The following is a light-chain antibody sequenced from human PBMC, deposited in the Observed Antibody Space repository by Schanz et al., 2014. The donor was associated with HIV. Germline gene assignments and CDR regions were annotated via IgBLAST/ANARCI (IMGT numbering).Light chain of an antibody. CDR2: GAS. V-gene: IGKV3-20*01. J-gene: IGKJ1*01. CDR1: QSVSSSY. CDR3: QQYGSSPT. Sequence: EIVLTQSPGTLSLSPGERATLSCRASQSVSSSYLAWYQQKPGQAPRLLIYGASSRATGIPDRFSGSGSGTDFTLTISRLEPEDFAVYYCQQYGSSPTFGLGTKVETK.